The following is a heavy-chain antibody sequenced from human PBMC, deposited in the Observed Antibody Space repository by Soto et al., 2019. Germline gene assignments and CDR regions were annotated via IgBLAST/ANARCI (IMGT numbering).Heavy chain of an antibody. CDR1: GFTFSSYA. CDR2: ISGSGGST. V-gene: IGHV3-23*01. Sequence: LRLSCAASGFTFSSYAMSWVRQAPGKGLEWVSAISGSGGSTYYADSVKGRFTISRDNSKNTLYLRMNSLRAEDTAVYYCAKDLAGWIPLPGMDVWGQGTTVTVSS. J-gene: IGHJ6*02. CDR3: AKDLAGWIPLPGMDV. D-gene: IGHD6-19*01.